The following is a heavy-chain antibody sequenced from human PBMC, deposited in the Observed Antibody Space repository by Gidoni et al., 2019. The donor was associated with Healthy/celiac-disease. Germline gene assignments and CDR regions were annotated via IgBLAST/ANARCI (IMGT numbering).Heavy chain of an antibody. CDR1: GGSISSSSYY. CDR3: ARHGAAWELPDFDY. V-gene: IGHV4-39*01. D-gene: IGHD1-26*01. J-gene: IGHJ4*02. CDR2: IYYSGST. Sequence: QLQLQESAPGLVKPSETLSLTCTVSGGSISSSSYYWGWIRQPPRKGLELIGSIYYSGSTYYNPSLKSRVTISVDTSKNQFALKLSSVTAADTAVYYCARHGAAWELPDFDYWGQGTLVTVSS.